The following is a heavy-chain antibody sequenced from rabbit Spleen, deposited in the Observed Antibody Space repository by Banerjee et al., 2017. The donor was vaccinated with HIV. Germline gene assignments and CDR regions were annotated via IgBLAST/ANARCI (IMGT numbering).Heavy chain of an antibody. CDR1: GFYFSSNYY. Sequence: QSLEESGGDLVKPGASLTLTCTASGFYFSSNYYMCWVRQAPGKGLEWIACIYGGSNGSPVYASWAKGRFTISKTSSTTMTLQMSSLTAADTATFFCARDNWDPYILNLWGQGTLVTVS. D-gene: IGHD3-3*01. CDR2: IYGGSNGSP. J-gene: IGHJ4*01. V-gene: IGHV1S40*01. CDR3: ARDNWDPYILNL.